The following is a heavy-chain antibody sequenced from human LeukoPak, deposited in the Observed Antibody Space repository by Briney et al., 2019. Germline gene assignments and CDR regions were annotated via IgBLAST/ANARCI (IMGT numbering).Heavy chain of an antibody. D-gene: IGHD4-17*01. Sequence: PGRSLRLSCAASGFTFSSYSMNWVRQAPGKGLEWVSYISSSSSTIYYADSVKGRFTISRDNAKNSLYLQMNSLRAEDTAVYYCAREDTVTTEGSADYWGQGTLVTVSS. J-gene: IGHJ4*02. CDR2: ISSSSSTI. CDR3: AREDTVTTEGSADY. V-gene: IGHV3-48*01. CDR1: GFTFSSYS.